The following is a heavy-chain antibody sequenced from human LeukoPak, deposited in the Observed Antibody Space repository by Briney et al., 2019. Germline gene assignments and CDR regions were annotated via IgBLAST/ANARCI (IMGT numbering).Heavy chain of an antibody. Sequence: GGSLRLSCAASGFTFSSYSMNWVRQAPGKGLEWVSYISSSSSTIYYADSVKGRFTISRDSAKNSLYLQMNSLRAEDTAVYYCARSNGRMAFDYWGQGTLVTVSS. CDR1: GFTFSSYS. J-gene: IGHJ4*02. CDR3: ARSNGRMAFDY. D-gene: IGHD5-18*01. V-gene: IGHV3-48*04. CDR2: ISSSSSTI.